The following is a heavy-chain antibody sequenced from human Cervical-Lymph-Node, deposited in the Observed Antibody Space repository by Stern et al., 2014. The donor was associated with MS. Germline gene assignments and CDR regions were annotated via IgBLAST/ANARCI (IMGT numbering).Heavy chain of an antibody. CDR3: ANDLYSSGYYYAIDY. CDR1: GFKFDDYA. V-gene: IGHV3-9*01. Sequence: EVQLVESGGGLVQPGRSLRLSCAASGFKFDDYAMHWVRQAPGKGLEWVSGISGNSGSKDYADSVKGRFIISRDNAKNSLYLQMNSLRAEDTALYYCANDLYSSGYYYAIDYWGQGTLVTVSS. CDR2: ISGNSGSK. D-gene: IGHD3-22*01. J-gene: IGHJ4*02.